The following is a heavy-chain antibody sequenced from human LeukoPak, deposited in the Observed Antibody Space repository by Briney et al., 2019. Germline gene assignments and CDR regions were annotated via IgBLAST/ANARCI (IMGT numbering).Heavy chain of an antibody. CDR3: AGARKTYSSGWHDHAFDI. D-gene: IGHD6-19*01. Sequence: ASVTVSCEASGYTFTIYYMHWVRQAPGQGLEWMGIINPSGGSTSYAQKFQGRVTMTRDTSTSTVYMELSSLRSEDTAVYYCAGARKTYSSGWHDHAFDIWGQGTMVTVSS. J-gene: IGHJ3*02. V-gene: IGHV1-46*01. CDR2: INPSGGST. CDR1: GYTFTIYY.